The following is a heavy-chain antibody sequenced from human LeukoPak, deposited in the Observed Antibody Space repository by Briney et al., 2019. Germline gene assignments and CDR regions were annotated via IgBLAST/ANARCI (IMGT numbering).Heavy chain of an antibody. J-gene: IGHJ4*02. CDR2: IYYSGST. Sequence: PSETLSLTCTVSGGSISSSSYYWGWIRQPPGKGLEWIGSIYYSGSTYYNPSLKSRVTISVDTSKNQFSLRLSSVTAADTAVYYCARISFVLRYFDGIDYWGQGTLVTVSS. CDR1: GGSISSSSYY. V-gene: IGHV4-39*07. D-gene: IGHD3-9*01. CDR3: ARISFVLRYFDGIDY.